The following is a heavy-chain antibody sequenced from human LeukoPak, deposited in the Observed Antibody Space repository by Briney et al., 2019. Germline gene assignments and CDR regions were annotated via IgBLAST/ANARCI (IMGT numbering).Heavy chain of an antibody. CDR2: IIPIFGTA. D-gene: IGHD5-24*01. CDR1: GGTFSSYA. Sequence: ASVKVSCKASGGTFSSYAISWVRQAPGQGLEWMGGIIPIFGTANYAQKFQGRVTITTDESTSTAYMELSSLRSEDTAVYYCARETSGRGYNGHYFDYWGQGTLVTVSS. V-gene: IGHV1-69*05. CDR3: ARETSGRGYNGHYFDY. J-gene: IGHJ4*02.